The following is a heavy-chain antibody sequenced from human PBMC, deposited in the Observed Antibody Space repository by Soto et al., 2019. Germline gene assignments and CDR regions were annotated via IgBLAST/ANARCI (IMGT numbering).Heavy chain of an antibody. CDR1: GGSISSYY. D-gene: IGHD4-17*01. V-gene: IGHV4-59*01. CDR2: IYYSGST. Sequence: SETLSLTCTVSGGSISSYYWSWIRQPPGKGLEWIGYIYYSGSTNYNPSLKSRVTISVDTSKNQFSLKLSSVTAADTAVYYCATHHGDYAIDYWGQGTLVTVSS. J-gene: IGHJ4*02. CDR3: ATHHGDYAIDY.